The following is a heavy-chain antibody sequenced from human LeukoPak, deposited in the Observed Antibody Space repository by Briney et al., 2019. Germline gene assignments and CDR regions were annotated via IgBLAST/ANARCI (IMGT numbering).Heavy chain of an antibody. Sequence: SETLSLTCAVYGTSFSGYYWSWIRQPPGKGLEWIGEIDHRGRAKYNPSLQSRVSTSIDTSKSQFSLNLRSVTAADTAVYYCARDVDTALMDIWGEGTTVIVSS. CDR2: IDHRGRA. CDR3: ARDVDTALMDI. D-gene: IGHD5-18*01. J-gene: IGHJ6*04. CDR1: GTSFSGYY. V-gene: IGHV4-34*01.